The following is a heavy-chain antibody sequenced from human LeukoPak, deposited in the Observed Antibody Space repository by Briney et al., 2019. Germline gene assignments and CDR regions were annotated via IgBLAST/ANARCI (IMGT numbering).Heavy chain of an antibody. Sequence: GGSLRLSCAASGFIFSSYGMHWVRQAPGKGLEWVTVISYDGKKTYYADSVKGRFTISRDNSKNTLYLQMNSLRAEDTAVYYCAKDGGSYRLDYWGQGTLVTVSS. CDR3: AKDGGSYRLDY. V-gene: IGHV3-30*04. D-gene: IGHD3-16*02. CDR2: ISYDGKKT. J-gene: IGHJ4*02. CDR1: GFIFSSYG.